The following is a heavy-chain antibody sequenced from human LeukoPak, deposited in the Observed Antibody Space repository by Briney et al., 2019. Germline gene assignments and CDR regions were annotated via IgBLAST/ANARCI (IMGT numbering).Heavy chain of an antibody. CDR1: GFTFSKAW. V-gene: IGHV3-15*01. D-gene: IGHD6-13*01. CDR3: TTDSSSSWYFPGEYYYYGMDV. CDR2: ILSNIDGGTT. J-gene: IGHJ6*02. Sequence: PGGSLRLSCAVSGFTFSKAWMSWVRQTPGKGLEWVGRILSNIDGGTTDYAAPVKGRFTISRDDSKNTLYLQMNSLKTEDTAVYYCTTDSSSSWYFPGEYYYYGMDVWGQGTTVTVSS.